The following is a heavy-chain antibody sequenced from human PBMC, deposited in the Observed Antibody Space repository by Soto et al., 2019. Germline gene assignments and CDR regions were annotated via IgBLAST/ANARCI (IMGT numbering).Heavy chain of an antibody. CDR3: ATGRGFYGSGY. Sequence: QVQLQESGPGLVKPSETLSLTCTFPGASIGDYYWSWIRQPPGKGLEWIGYVYFTGSTTYNYNPSLKSGVAISIDKVKKRFCLNLSSVTAADTPIYSCATGRGFYGSGYWGQGSMVSVSS. CDR1: GASIGDYY. J-gene: IGHJ4*02. CDR2: VYFTGSTTY. V-gene: IGHV4-59*01. D-gene: IGHD3-10*01.